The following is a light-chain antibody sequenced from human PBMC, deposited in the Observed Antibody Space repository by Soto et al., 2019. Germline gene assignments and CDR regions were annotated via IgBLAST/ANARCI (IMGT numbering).Light chain of an antibody. V-gene: IGLV1-40*01. CDR3: QSSDSSRSRV. CDR1: SSNIGAGYD. J-gene: IGLJ2*01. Sequence: QLVLTQPPSVSGAPGQRVTISCTGSSSNIGAGYDVHWYQQLPGTAPKLLIYGNSNRPSGVPDRCSGSKSGTSASLAITGLQAEDEADYSCQSSDSSRSRVFGGGTKLTVL. CDR2: GNS.